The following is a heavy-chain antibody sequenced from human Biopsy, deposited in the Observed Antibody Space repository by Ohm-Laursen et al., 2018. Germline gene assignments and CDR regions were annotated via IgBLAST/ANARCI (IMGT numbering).Heavy chain of an antibody. J-gene: IGHJ6*02. Sequence: TLPLTCVVNGESSSGYFWNWIRQPPGKGLEWIGEINQSGSTKYNPSLKRRATLSADSSNSQFSLRLTSVTAADTAIYYCARGSGYFKLDVWGQGTTVTVSS. V-gene: IGHV4-34*01. CDR3: ARGSGYFKLDV. CDR1: GESSSGYF. CDR2: INQSGST. D-gene: IGHD5-12*01.